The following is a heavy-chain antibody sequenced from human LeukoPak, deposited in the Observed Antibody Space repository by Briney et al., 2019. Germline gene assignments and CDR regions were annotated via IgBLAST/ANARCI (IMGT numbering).Heavy chain of an antibody. V-gene: IGHV3-21*01. J-gene: IGHJ4*02. CDR1: EFTFSSYS. Sequence: GGSLRLSCAASEFTFSSYSMNWVRQAPGKGLEWVSSISSSSSYIYYADSVKGRFTISRDNAKNSLYLQMNSLRAEDTAVYYCARAVPSTYYYDSSTYPDYWGQGTLVTVSS. CDR2: ISSSSSYI. CDR3: ARAVPSTYYYDSSTYPDY. D-gene: IGHD3-22*01.